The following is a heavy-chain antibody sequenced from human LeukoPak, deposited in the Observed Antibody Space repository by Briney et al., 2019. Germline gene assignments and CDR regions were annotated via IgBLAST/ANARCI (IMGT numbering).Heavy chain of an antibody. CDR1: GFTFRSLL. CDR2: INSDGSST. CDR3: ARDQNYYYYMDV. Sequence: GGAPRPFWGAPGFTFRSLLDHLVRQTPGKGAGGVSRINSDGSSTSYADSVKGRFTISRDNAKNTLYLQMNSLRAEDTAVYYCARDQNYYYYMDVWGKGTTVTVSS. V-gene: IGHV3-74*01. J-gene: IGHJ6*03.